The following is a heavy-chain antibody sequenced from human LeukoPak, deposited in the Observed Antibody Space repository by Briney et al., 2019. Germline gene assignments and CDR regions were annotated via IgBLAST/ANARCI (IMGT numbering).Heavy chain of an antibody. V-gene: IGHV1-69*05. CDR3: ARDRIAAAGFDY. CDR2: IIPIFGTA. D-gene: IGHD6-13*01. Sequence: SVKVSCKASGGTFSSYAISWVRQAPGRGLEWMGGIIPIFGTANYAQKFQGRVTITTDEYTSTAYMELSSLRSEDTVVYYWARDRIAAAGFDYWGQGTLVTVSS. CDR1: GGTFSSYA. J-gene: IGHJ4*02.